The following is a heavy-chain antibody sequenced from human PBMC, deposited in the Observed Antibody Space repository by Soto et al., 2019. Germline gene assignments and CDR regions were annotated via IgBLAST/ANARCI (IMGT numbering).Heavy chain of an antibody. V-gene: IGHV3-23*01. CDR2: ITPTGAT. Sequence: EMQLLESGGGLVQPGGSLRLFCAASGFTFTNYAMTWVRQAPGKGLEWVSTITPTGATFYGDTVKGRFTISRDNSRSTVFLQMNSLRAEDSAMYYCARTDKFNSQSSGWANRFDYWGPGTLVTVSS. D-gene: IGHD6-19*01. CDR1: GFTFTNYA. CDR3: ARTDKFNSQSSGWANRFDY. J-gene: IGHJ4*02.